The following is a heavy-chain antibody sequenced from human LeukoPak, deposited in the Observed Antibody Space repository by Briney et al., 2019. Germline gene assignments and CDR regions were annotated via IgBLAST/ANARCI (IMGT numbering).Heavy chain of an antibody. Sequence: ASVKVSCKASGYTFTSYGISWVRQAPGQGLEWMGWISAYNGNTNYAQKLQGRVTMTTDTSTSTAYMELRSLRTDDTAVYYCARLQLELNWFDPWGQGTLVTVSS. CDR2: ISAYNGNT. V-gene: IGHV1-18*01. D-gene: IGHD1-1*01. CDR3: ARLQLELNWFDP. CDR1: GYTFTSYG. J-gene: IGHJ5*02.